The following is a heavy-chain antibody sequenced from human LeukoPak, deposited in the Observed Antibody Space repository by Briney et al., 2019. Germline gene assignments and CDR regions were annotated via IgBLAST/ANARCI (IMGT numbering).Heavy chain of an antibody. J-gene: IGHJ4*02. CDR3: AKSGYNRFDY. CDR2: ISGSGSGGST. D-gene: IGHD5-24*01. V-gene: IGHV3-23*01. Sequence: GGSLRLSCAASGFTYSSSAMSWVRQAPGKGLEWVSNISGSGSGGSTYYADSVKGRFTISRDNSKNTLYLQMNSLRAEDTAVYYCAKSGYNRFDYWGQGTLVTVSS. CDR1: GFTYSSSA.